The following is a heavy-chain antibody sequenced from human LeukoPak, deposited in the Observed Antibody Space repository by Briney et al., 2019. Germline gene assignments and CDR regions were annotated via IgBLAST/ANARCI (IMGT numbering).Heavy chain of an antibody. CDR3: TTARAYQLLGGGDAFDI. V-gene: IGHV3-74*01. CDR1: GFTFSRYW. Sequence: PGGSLRLSCAASGFTFSRYWMHWVRQAPGKGLVWVSRINSDGSSTSYADSVKGRFTISRDNAKNTLYLQMNSLRAEDTALYYCTTARAYQLLGGGDAFDIWGQGTMVTVSS. D-gene: IGHD2-2*01. J-gene: IGHJ3*02. CDR2: INSDGSST.